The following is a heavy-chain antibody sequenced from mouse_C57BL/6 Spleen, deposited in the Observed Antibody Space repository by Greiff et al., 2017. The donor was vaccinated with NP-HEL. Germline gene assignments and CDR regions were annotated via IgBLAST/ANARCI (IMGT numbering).Heavy chain of an antibody. V-gene: IGHV1-80*01. D-gene: IGHD1-1*01. CDR2: IYPGDGDT. CDR3: ASEVDSSYWYFDV. Sequence: VQLQQSGASVKISCKASGYAFSSYWMNWVKQRPGKGLEWIGQIYPGDGDTNYNGKFKGKATLTADKSSSTAYMQLSSLTSEDSAVYFCASEVDSSYWYFDVWGTGTTVTVSS. J-gene: IGHJ1*03. CDR1: GYAFSSYW.